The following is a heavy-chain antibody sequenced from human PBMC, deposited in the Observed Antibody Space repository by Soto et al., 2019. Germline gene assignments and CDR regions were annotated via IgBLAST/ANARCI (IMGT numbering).Heavy chain of an antibody. CDR1: GYTFTGYY. Sequence: ASVKVSCKASGYTFTGYYMHWVRQAPGQGLEWMGWINPNSGGTNYAQKFQGWVTMTRDTSISTAYMELSRLRSDDTAVYYCARSILTTLPDFDYWGQGTLVTVSS. CDR3: ARSILTTLPDFDY. J-gene: IGHJ4*02. D-gene: IGHD3-3*01. CDR2: INPNSGGT. V-gene: IGHV1-2*04.